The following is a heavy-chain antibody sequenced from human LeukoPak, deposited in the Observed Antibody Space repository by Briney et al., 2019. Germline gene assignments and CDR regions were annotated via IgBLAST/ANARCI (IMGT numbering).Heavy chain of an antibody. CDR1: GFTFSTYA. J-gene: IGHJ4*02. CDR3: ATRVSLVGIMAFDY. D-gene: IGHD1-26*01. CDR2: ITGNGGST. V-gene: IGHV3-23*01. Sequence: GGSLRLSCATSGFTFSTYAMSWVRQAPGKGLEWVSGITGNGGSTYYADSVKGRFTISRDNSKNTLYLQMNSLRAEDTATYYCATRVSLVGIMAFDYWGQGTLVRVSS.